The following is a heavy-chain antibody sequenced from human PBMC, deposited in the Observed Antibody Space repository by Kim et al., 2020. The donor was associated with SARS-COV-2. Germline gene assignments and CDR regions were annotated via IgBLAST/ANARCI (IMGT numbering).Heavy chain of an antibody. CDR2: ST. D-gene: IGHD1-26*01. J-gene: IGHJ3*02. CDR3: AKYGTDAFDI. V-gene: IGHV3-23*01. Sequence: STHGAVPVKRRFTNSRDNSKNTLSVHMKSLRAEDTAVYYCAKYGTDAFDIWGQGTMVTVSS.